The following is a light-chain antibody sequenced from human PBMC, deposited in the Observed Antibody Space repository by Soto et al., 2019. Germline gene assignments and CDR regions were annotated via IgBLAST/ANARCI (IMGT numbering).Light chain of an antibody. Sequence: DNVITHRPDSLAVSLGERATINCKSSQSLLYGSTNKNYLAWYQQKPGQPPKLLVNWASTRESGVPDRFSGSGSGTDFTLTISSLQTEDVAVYFCHQFPGAWAFGQGTKVDIK. CDR3: HQFPGAWA. J-gene: IGKJ1*01. CDR2: WAS. CDR1: QSLLYGSTNKNY. V-gene: IGKV4-1*01.